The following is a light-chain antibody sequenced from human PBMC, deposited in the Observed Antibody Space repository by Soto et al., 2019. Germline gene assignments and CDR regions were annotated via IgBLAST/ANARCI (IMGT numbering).Light chain of an antibody. V-gene: IGKV1-39*01. CDR1: PHVDRY. CDR2: SAS. J-gene: IGKJ1*01. Sequence: DIQMTQSPSSLSASVGDSVTITCRTSPHVDRYFSWYQQIPGRAPKLLIYSASSLVSGVPPRFRGSASGTEFTLSISSLQREDFATYFCQQSSNIPWTFGQGTKVEMK. CDR3: QQSSNIPWT.